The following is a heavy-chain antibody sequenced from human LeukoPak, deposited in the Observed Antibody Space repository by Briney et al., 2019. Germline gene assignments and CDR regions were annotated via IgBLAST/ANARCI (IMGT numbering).Heavy chain of an antibody. CDR1: GFTFSSYS. J-gene: IGHJ4*02. Sequence: GGSLRLSCAASGFTFSSYSMNWVRQAPGKGLEWVSSISSISSYIYYADSVKGRFTVSRDNAKNSLYLQMDSLRAEDTAVYYCAKAGRWVTEGFDYWGQGTLVTVSS. V-gene: IGHV3-21*01. CDR2: ISSISSYI. D-gene: IGHD4-23*01. CDR3: AKAGRWVTEGFDY.